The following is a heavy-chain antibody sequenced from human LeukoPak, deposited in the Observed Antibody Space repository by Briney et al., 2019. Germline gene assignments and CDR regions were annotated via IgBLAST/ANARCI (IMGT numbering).Heavy chain of an antibody. V-gene: IGHV4-59*01. J-gene: IGHJ4*02. Sequence: SETLSLTCTVSGGSISSYYWSWIRQPPGKGLEWIGYIYYSGSTNYNPSLKSRVTISVDTSKNQFSLKLSPVTAADTAVYYCARARESGPHFDYWGQGTLVTVSS. D-gene: IGHD3-10*01. CDR3: ARARESGPHFDY. CDR1: GGSISSYY. CDR2: IYYSGST.